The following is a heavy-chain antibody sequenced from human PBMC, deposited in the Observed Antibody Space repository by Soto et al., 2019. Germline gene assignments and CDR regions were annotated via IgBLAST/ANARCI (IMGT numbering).Heavy chain of an antibody. Sequence: QVQLVESGGGVVQPGGSLRLSCAASGFTFSSCGMHWVRQAPGKGLEWVAVIWSDGSNKYYADSVKGRFTISRDNSENTLYLQMNSLRAEDTAVYYCARLGPSYDYFYYYAMDVWGQGNTVTVSS. CDR1: GFTFSSCG. CDR3: ARLGPSYDYFYYYAMDV. D-gene: IGHD3-3*01. J-gene: IGHJ6*01. CDR2: IWSDGSNK. V-gene: IGHV3-33*01.